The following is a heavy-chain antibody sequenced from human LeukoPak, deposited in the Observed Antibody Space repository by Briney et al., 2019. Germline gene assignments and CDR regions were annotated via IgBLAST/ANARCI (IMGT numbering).Heavy chain of an antibody. CDR2: IYYSGST. D-gene: IGHD6-6*01. CDR1: GGSISSGDYY. V-gene: IGHV4-30-4*01. J-gene: IGHJ5*02. Sequence: PSETLSLTCTVSGGSISSGDYYWSWIRQPPGKGLEWIGYIYYSGSTYYNPSLKSRVTISVDTPKNQFSLKLSSVTAADTAVYYCXXEPRLSGSGFDPWGQGTLVTVSS. CDR3: XXEPRLSGSGFDP.